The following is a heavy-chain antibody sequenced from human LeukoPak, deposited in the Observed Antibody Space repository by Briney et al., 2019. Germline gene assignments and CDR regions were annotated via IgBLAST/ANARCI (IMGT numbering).Heavy chain of an antibody. J-gene: IGHJ4*01. Sequence: GGSLRPSCAASGFTFSSYAMSWVRQGPGKGLEWVSTISGSGGSTYYADSVKGRFTVSRDNSKNTLYLQMNSLRAEDTAVYYCAKDMTTAVAGTLFDCWGQGTLVTVSS. CDR3: AKDMTTAVAGTLFDC. D-gene: IGHD6-19*01. CDR2: ISGSGGST. CDR1: GFTFSSYA. V-gene: IGHV3-23*01.